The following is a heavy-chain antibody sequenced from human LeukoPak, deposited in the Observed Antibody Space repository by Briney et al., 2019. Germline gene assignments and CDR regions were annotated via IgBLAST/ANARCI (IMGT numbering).Heavy chain of an antibody. CDR3: ARVLRQWLVQVAFDI. CDR2: IYYSGST. J-gene: IGHJ3*02. CDR1: GASISSYY. V-gene: IGHV4-59*01. Sequence: SETLSLTCTVSGASISSYYWSWIRQPPGKGLEWLGYIYYSGSTNYNPSLKSRVTISVDTSKNQFSLKLSSVTAADTAVYYCARVLRQWLVQVAFDIWGQGTMVTVSS. D-gene: IGHD6-19*01.